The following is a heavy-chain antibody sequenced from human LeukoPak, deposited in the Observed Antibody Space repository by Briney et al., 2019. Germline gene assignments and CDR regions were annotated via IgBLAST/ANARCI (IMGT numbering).Heavy chain of an antibody. CDR1: GFTFDDYT. Sequence: GGSPRLSCAASGFTFDDYTMHWVRQAPGKGLEWVSLITWDGGSTYYADSLKGRFTISRDNAKNSLFLQMSSLRADDTAIYYCARAGELRYMDVWGKGTAVTVSS. CDR2: ITWDGGST. V-gene: IGHV3-43*01. CDR3: ARAGELRYMDV. J-gene: IGHJ6*03. D-gene: IGHD3-16*01.